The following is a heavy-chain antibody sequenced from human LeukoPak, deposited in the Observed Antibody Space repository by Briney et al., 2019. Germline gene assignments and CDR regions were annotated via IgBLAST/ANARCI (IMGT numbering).Heavy chain of an antibody. CDR2: ISSSSSTI. V-gene: IGHV3-48*01. Sequence: GGSLRLSCAASGFTFSSYSMNWVRQAPGKGLEWVSFISSSSSTIYYADSVKGRFTISRDNAKNSLYLQMNSLRAEDTAVYYCARVGDYYFDYWGQGTLVTVSS. CDR3: ARVGDYYFDY. CDR1: GFTFSSYS. D-gene: IGHD2-21*02. J-gene: IGHJ4*02.